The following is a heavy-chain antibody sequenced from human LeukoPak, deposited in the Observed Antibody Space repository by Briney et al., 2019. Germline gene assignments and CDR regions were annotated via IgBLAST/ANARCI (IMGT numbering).Heavy chain of an antibody. CDR2: ISGSGGST. CDR1: GFTFSSYG. V-gene: IGHV3-23*01. D-gene: IGHD6-13*01. CDR3: AKDPRYSSSWYDPTDY. J-gene: IGHJ4*02. Sequence: GGSLRLSCAASGFTFSSYGMHWVRQAPGKGLEWVSGISGSGGSTYYADSVKGRFTISRDNSKNTLYLQMNSLRAEDTAFYYCAKDPRYSSSWYDPTDYWGQGTLVTVSS.